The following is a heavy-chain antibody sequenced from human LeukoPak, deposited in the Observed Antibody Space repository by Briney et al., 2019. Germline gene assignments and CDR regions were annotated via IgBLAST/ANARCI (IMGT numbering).Heavy chain of an antibody. Sequence: KTSETLSLTCTVSGGSISSSSYYWGWIRQPPGKGLEWIGYIYYSGSTNYNPSLKSRVTISVDTSKNQFSLKLSSVTAADTAVCYCARASSSSTIWGFDYWGQGTLVTVSS. CDR1: GGSISSSSYY. J-gene: IGHJ4*02. D-gene: IGHD6-13*01. V-gene: IGHV4-61*05. CDR2: IYYSGST. CDR3: ARASSSSTIWGFDY.